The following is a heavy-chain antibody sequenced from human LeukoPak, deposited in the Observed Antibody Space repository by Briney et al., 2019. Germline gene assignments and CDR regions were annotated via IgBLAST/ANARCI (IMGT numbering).Heavy chain of an antibody. Sequence: GGSLRLSCAASGFTFSSYWMHWVRQAPGKGLVWVSRINSDGSSTSDADSVKGRFTLSRDNAESTLYLQMKSLRAEDTAVYYCARGQYYGMDVWGQGTTVTVSS. V-gene: IGHV3-74*01. CDR2: INSDGSST. CDR1: GFTFSSYW. CDR3: ARGQYYGMDV. J-gene: IGHJ6*02.